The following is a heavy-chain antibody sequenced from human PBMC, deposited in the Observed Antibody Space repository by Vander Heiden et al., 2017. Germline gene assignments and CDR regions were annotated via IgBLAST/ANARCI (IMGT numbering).Heavy chain of an antibody. CDR3: ARESYYYNSGSSY. CDR1: GGTFSSYV. Sequence: QVQLVQSGAEVKKPGSSVKVSCKASGGTFSSYVISWVRQDPGQGLEWMGGIISMFGTANYAQKFQGRVTITADEPTSTAYMELSSLRSEDTAVYYCARESYYYNSGSSYWGQGTLVTVSS. CDR2: IISMFGTA. D-gene: IGHD3-10*01. V-gene: IGHV1-69*01. J-gene: IGHJ4*02.